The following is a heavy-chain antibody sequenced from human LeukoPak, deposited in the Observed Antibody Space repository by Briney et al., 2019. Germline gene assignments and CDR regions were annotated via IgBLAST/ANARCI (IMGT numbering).Heavy chain of an antibody. CDR1: GGSISSYY. Sequence: SETLSLTCTVSGGSISSYYWSWIRQPAGKGLEWIGRIYTSGSTNYNPSLKSRVTISVDTSKNQFPLKLSSATAADTAVYYCARGAAAAGTDYWGRGTLVTVS. CDR2: IYTSGST. CDR3: ARGAAAAGTDY. D-gene: IGHD6-13*01. J-gene: IGHJ4*02. V-gene: IGHV4-4*07.